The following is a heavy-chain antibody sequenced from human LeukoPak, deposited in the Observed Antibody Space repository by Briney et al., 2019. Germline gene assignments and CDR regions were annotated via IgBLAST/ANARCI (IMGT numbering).Heavy chain of an antibody. CDR2: ISWNSGHL. Sequence: GGSLRLSCAASGFTFSSYGMHWVRQAPGKGLEWVAGISWNSGHLGYGDSVEGRFTVSRDNAKNSLSLEMNSLRVEDTAFYFCAKDIVKGSASGTFDHWGQGTLVTVSS. J-gene: IGHJ4*02. D-gene: IGHD3-10*01. CDR3: AKDIVKGSASGTFDH. V-gene: IGHV3-9*01. CDR1: GFTFSSYG.